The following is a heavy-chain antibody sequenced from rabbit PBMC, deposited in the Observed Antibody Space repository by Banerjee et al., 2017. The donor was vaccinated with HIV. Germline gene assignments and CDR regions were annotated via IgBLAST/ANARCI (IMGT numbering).Heavy chain of an antibody. Sequence: QQLEESGGGLVKPGASLTLTCKASGIDFSSDDYMCWVRQAPGKGLEWIACIYAGSSGYTYYASWAKGRFTISKTSSTTVTLQMTSLTAADTATYFCARDYRAGDGCSFDLWGPGTLVTVS. D-gene: IGHD7-1*01. CDR3: ARDYRAGDGCSFDL. CDR1: GIDFSSDDY. CDR2: IYAGSSGYT. V-gene: IGHV1S40*01. J-gene: IGHJ4*01.